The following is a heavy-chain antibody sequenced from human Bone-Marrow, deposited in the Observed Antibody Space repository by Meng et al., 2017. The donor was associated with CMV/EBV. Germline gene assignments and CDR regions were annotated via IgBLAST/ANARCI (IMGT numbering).Heavy chain of an antibody. CDR1: SFVGSE. CDR3: ARVLLHDFWSDYQSPRFDY. Sequence: SFVGSEWSWNSQPPGKGLEWIGEINHSGRTNYNPSHKNRVTISVDTSKNQFTLKLSYVTAADTAVYCCARVLLHDFWSDYQSPRFDYWGQGTLVTVSS. V-gene: IGHV4-34*01. D-gene: IGHD3-3*01. J-gene: IGHJ4*02. CDR2: INHSGRT.